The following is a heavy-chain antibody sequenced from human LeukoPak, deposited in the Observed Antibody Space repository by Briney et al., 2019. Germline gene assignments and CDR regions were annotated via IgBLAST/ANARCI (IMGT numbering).Heavy chain of an antibody. V-gene: IGHV3-74*01. Sequence: GGSLRLSCAASGFTFSGHWMYWLRQAPGKGLAWVSRINGDGSATNYAGSMKGRFTISRDDAKNILYLQMNSLREDDTAVYYCARDINWGQVDYWGQGTLVTVSS. CDR1: GFTFSGHW. CDR2: INGDGSAT. D-gene: IGHD7-27*01. CDR3: ARDINWGQVDY. J-gene: IGHJ4*02.